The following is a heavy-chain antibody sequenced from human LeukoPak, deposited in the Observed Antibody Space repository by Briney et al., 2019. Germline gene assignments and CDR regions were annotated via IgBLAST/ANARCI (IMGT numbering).Heavy chain of an antibody. D-gene: IGHD4-17*01. CDR3: ARDPTGDGDVPTWFDP. CDR2: INWTGGIT. Sequence: PGGSLRLSCAASGFTSDDYGMSWVRQAPGKGLEWVSGINWTGGITGYADSVKGRFTTSRDNAKNSLYLQLNSLRAEDTALYYCARDPTGDGDVPTWFDPWGQGTLVTVSS. J-gene: IGHJ5*02. CDR1: GFTSDDYG. V-gene: IGHV3-20*04.